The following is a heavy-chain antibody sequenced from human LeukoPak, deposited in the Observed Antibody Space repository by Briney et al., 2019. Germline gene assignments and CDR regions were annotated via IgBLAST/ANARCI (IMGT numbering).Heavy chain of an antibody. Sequence: ASVKVSCKASGYTFTSYDINWVRQATGQGLEWMGWMNPNSGNTGYAQKFQGRVTMTRNTSISTAYMELSSLRSEDTAVYYCARGGYYYGSGSPIYYYDYMDVWGKGATVSVSS. D-gene: IGHD3-10*01. CDR3: ARGGYYYGSGSPIYYYDYMDV. J-gene: IGHJ6*03. CDR2: MNPNSGNT. CDR1: GYTFTSYD. V-gene: IGHV1-8*01.